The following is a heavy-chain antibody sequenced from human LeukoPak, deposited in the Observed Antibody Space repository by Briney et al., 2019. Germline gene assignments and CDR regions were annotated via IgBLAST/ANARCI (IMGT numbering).Heavy chain of an antibody. V-gene: IGHV4-39*01. J-gene: IGHJ4*02. CDR2: IYYSGST. CDR1: GDSVSSSNYY. Sequence: SETLSLTCTVSGDSVSSSNYYWAWIRQPPGKGLEWIGNIYYSGSTYYNPSLKSRLTISVDTSKNQFSLKLSSVTAADTAVYYCARGRLRSSGWYGYWGQGTLVTVSS. D-gene: IGHD6-19*01. CDR3: ARGRLRSSGWYGY.